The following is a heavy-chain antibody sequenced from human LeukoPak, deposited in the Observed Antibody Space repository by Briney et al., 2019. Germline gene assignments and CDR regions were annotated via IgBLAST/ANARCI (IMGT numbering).Heavy chain of an antibody. D-gene: IGHD6-19*01. J-gene: IGHJ4*02. CDR1: GGSFSGYY. V-gene: IGHV4-34*01. Sequence: PSETLSLTCAVYGGSFSGYYWSWIRQPPGKGLEWIGEINHRGNTNYKPSLKSRATISLDKSRNHFSLKLTSVTAADSAVYYCARHSPYSTGWSSYFDYWGQGALVTVSS. CDR3: ARHSPYSTGWSSYFDY. CDR2: INHRGNT.